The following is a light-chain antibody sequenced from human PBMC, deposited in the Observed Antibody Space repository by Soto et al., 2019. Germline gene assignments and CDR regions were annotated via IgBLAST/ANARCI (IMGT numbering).Light chain of an antibody. CDR2: GAS. V-gene: IGKV3-20*01. J-gene: IGKJ1*01. Sequence: EIVLTQSPGTLSLSPGERATLSCRASQSVSSIYLAWYQHKPGQAPRLLIYGASSRATGIPDRFSGSGSGTDFTLTNSRLEPEDFAVYYCQQYGSSSLTFGRGTTVEIK. CDR3: QQYGSSSLT. CDR1: QSVSSIY.